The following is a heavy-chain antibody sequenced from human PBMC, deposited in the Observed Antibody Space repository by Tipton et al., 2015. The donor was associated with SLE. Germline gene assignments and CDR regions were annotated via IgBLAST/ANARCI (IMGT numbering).Heavy chain of an antibody. CDR2: INHSGST. V-gene: IGHV4-34*01. D-gene: IGHD2-8*01. CDR3: ASMVYASY. J-gene: IGHJ4*02. Sequence: TLSLTCAVYGGSFSGYYWSWIRQPPGKGLEWIGEINHSGSTNYNPSLKSRVTISVDTSRNQFSLKLSSVTAADTAVYYCASMVYASYWGQGTLVTVSS. CDR1: GGSFSGYY.